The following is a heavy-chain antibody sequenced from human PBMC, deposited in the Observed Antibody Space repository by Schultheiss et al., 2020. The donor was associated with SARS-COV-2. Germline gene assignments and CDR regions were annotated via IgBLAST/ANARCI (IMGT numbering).Heavy chain of an antibody. J-gene: IGHJ5*02. D-gene: IGHD3-9*01. CDR2: IYHSGST. Sequence: SQTLSLTCAVSGGSISSGGYSWSWIRQPPGKGLEWIGYIYHSGSTYYNPSLKSRVTISVDTSKNHFSLKLTSVTAADTAVYYCARGVTTGYPNWFDPWGQGTLVTVSS. V-gene: IGHV4-30-2*01. CDR1: GGSISSGGYS. CDR3: ARGVTTGYPNWFDP.